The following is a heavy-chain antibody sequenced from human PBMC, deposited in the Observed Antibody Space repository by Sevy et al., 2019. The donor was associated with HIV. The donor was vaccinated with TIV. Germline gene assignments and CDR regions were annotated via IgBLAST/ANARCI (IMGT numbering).Heavy chain of an antibody. CDR1: GYTFTSYA. J-gene: IGHJ6*02. Sequence: ASVKVSCKASGYTFTSYAIHWVRQAPGQRLEWMGWINAGNGNTKYSQKFQGRVTITRDTSASTAYMELSSLRSEDTAVYYCASSEITIFGVVTDYYYYGMDVWGQGTTVTVS. D-gene: IGHD3-3*01. V-gene: IGHV1-3*01. CDR2: INAGNGNT. CDR3: ASSEITIFGVVTDYYYYGMDV.